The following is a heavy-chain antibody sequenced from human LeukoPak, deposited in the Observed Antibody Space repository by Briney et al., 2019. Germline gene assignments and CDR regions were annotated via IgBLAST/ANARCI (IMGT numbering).Heavy chain of an antibody. J-gene: IGHJ4*02. V-gene: IGHV1-8*01. D-gene: IGHD5-18*01. CDR1: EYTFTSYD. CDR3: ARGGGYSYGLDY. Sequence: ASVKVSCKASEYTFTSYDINWVRQATGQGLEWMGWMNPNSGNTGYAQKFQGRVTTTRNTSISTAYMELSSLRSEDTAVYYCARGGGYSYGLDYWGQGTLVTVSS. CDR2: MNPNSGNT.